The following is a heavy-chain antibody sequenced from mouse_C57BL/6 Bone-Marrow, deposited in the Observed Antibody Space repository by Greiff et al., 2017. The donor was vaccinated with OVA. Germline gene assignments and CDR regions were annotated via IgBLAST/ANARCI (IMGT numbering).Heavy chain of an antibody. CDR1: GYAFSSSW. CDR3: ARVQPDY. J-gene: IGHJ2*01. V-gene: IGHV1-82*01. D-gene: IGHD6-1*01. Sequence: LVKPGASVKISCKASGYAFSSSWMNWVKQRPGKGLEWIGRIYPGDGDTNYNGKFKGKATLTADKSSSTAYMQLSSLTSEDSAVYFCARVQPDYWGQGTTLTVSS. CDR2: IYPGDGDT.